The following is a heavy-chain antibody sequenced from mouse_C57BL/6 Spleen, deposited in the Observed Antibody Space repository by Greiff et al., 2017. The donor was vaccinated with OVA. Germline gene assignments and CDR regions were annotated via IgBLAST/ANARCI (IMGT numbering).Heavy chain of an antibody. CDR2: IDPETGGT. CDR3: TRTGTKGDYFDY. V-gene: IGHV1-15*01. D-gene: IGHD4-1*01. CDR1: GYTFTDYE. Sequence: VQLQQSGAALVRPGASVTLSCKASGYTFTDYEMHWVKQTPVHGLEWIGAIDPETGGTAYNQKFKGKAILTADKSSSTAYMELRSLTSEDSAVYYCTRTGTKGDYFDYWGQGTTLTVSS. J-gene: IGHJ2*01.